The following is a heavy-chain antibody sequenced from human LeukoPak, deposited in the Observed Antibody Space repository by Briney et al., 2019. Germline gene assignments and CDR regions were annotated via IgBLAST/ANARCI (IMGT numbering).Heavy chain of an antibody. J-gene: IGHJ4*02. CDR3: ARPGYCSSTSCYDFFFDY. Sequence: GESLQISCKGSGYSFTSYWIGWVRQMPGKGLEWMGIIYPGDSVTRYSPSFQGQVTISADKSISTAYLQWSSLKASDTAMYYCARPGYCSSTSCYDFFFDYWGQGTLVTVSS. CDR1: GYSFTSYW. D-gene: IGHD2-2*01. CDR2: IYPGDSVT. V-gene: IGHV5-51*01.